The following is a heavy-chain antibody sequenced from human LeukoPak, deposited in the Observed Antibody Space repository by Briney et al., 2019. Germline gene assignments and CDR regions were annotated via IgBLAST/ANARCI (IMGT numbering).Heavy chain of an antibody. CDR3: AKDGDWASYYFDY. V-gene: IGHV3-30*02. CDR1: GFTLSRYG. CDR2: IRFDGSIK. Sequence: PGGSLRLSCAASGFTLSRYGMHWVRQAPGKGLEWVAFIRFDGSIKYYADSVKGRFTISRDNSKNTLYLQMNSLRAEDTAVYYCAKDGDWASYYFDYWGQGTLVTVSS. J-gene: IGHJ4*02. D-gene: IGHD2-21*02.